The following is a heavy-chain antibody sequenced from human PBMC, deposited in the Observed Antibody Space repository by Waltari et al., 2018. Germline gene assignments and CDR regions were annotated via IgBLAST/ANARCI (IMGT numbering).Heavy chain of an antibody. CDR2: ISYSGDT. CDR3: VRHRGRGSTSFDD. CDR1: GVSIRNYY. D-gene: IGHD3-10*01. J-gene: IGHJ4*02. Sequence: QVHLQESGPGLVKPSETLSLSCDASGVSIRNYYWSWIRQSPGKGLEWIAYISYSGDTHYNPSLESRVSISVETSKSQFSLKLRSVIAADTAVYYCVRHRGRGSTSFDDWGQGTLVIVSS. V-gene: IGHV4-59*08.